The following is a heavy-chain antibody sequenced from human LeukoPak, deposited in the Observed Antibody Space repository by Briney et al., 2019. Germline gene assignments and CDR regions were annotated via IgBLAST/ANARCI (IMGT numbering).Heavy chain of an antibody. Sequence: GGSLRLSCAASGFTVSSNYMSWVRQAPGKGLEWVSVIYSGGSAYYADSVKGRFTISRGNSKNTLYLQMNSLRAEDTAVYYCARDPKDDAFDIWGQGTMVTVSS. CDR3: ARDPKDDAFDI. CDR2: IYSGGSA. J-gene: IGHJ3*02. V-gene: IGHV3-53*01. CDR1: GFTVSSNY.